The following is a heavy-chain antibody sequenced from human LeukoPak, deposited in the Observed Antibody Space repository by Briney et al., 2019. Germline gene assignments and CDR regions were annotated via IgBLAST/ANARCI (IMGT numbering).Heavy chain of an antibody. CDR2: IIPIFGTA. V-gene: IGHV1-69*05. CDR1: GGTFSSYA. J-gene: IGHJ3*02. CDR3: ARGMTTSDYFDI. Sequence: RASVKVSCKASGGTFSSYAISWVRQAPGQGLEWMGGIIPIFGTANYAQKFQGRVTITTDESTSTAYMELSSLRSEDTAVYYCARGMTTSDYFDIWGQGTMVTVSS. D-gene: IGHD1-14*01.